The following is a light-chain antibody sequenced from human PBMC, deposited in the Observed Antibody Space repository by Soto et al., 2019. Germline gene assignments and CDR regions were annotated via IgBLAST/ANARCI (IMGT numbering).Light chain of an antibody. Sequence: EVMMTQSPATVSVTQGQRVTLSCRARQSVGSDLAWYQQKPGQAPRLLISGASTRAIGIPARFSGSGSGTEFTLSISSLQSEDFANYYCQQYDVWPLTFGQGTKVDI. CDR2: GAS. CDR3: QQYDVWPLT. J-gene: IGKJ1*01. CDR1: QSVGSD. V-gene: IGKV3-15*01.